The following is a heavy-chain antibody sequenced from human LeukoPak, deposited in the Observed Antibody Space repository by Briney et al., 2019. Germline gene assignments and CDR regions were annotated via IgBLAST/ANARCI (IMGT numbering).Heavy chain of an antibody. CDR1: GGSISSYY. V-gene: IGHV4-59*01. Sequence: KASETLSLTCTVSGGSISSYYWSWIRQPPGEGLEWIGYIYYSGSTNYNPSLKSRVTISVDTSKNQFSLKLSSVTAADTAMYYCARGSHYYDSSGYRLPYLDYWGQGTLVTVSS. D-gene: IGHD3-22*01. CDR2: IYYSGST. J-gene: IGHJ4*02. CDR3: ARGSHYYDSSGYRLPYLDY.